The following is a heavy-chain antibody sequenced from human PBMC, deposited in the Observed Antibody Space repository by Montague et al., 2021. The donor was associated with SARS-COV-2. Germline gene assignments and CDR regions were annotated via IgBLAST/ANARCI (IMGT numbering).Heavy chain of an antibody. J-gene: IGHJ6*02. Sequence: SLRLSCAASGFTFSSYAMHWVRQAPGKGLEWMAVISYDGSNKYYADSVKGRFTISRDNSKNTLYLQMNSLRAEDTAVYYCARDEVDIVVVPAADTGYYYYGMDVWGQGTTVTVSS. CDR1: GFTFSSYA. V-gene: IGHV3-30-3*01. CDR2: ISYDGSNK. D-gene: IGHD2-2*03. CDR3: ARDEVDIVVVPAADTGYYYYGMDV.